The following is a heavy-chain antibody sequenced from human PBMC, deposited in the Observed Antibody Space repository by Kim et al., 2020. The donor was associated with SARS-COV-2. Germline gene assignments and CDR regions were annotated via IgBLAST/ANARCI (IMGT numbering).Heavy chain of an antibody. CDR3: GCSRAAPTGPYSFDH. V-gene: IGHV3-72*01. D-gene: IGHD1-1*01. J-gene: IGHJ4*02. Sequence: AASVRGRFTISRDDSRISLYLQMTSLKTEDTAMYYCGCSRAAPTGPYSFDHWGQGTLVTVSS.